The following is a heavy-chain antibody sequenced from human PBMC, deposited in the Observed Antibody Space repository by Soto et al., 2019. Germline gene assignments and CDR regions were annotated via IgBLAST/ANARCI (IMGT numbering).Heavy chain of an antibody. Sequence: SGPTLVNPTQTLTLTCTFSGFSLSTRGMCVSWIRQPPGKALEWLALNDWDNDKYYSTSLRTRLTISKDTSKNQVVLTMTNVGPVDTATYYCARAPAGDCKNGLDVWGQGTTVTVSS. J-gene: IGHJ6*02. CDR1: GFSLSTRGMC. CDR3: ARAPAGDCKNGLDV. D-gene: IGHD2-21*02. V-gene: IGHV2-70*01. CDR2: NDWDNDK.